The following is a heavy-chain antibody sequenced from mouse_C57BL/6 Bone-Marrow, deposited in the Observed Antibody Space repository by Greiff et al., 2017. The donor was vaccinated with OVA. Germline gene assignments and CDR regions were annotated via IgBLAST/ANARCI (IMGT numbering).Heavy chain of an antibody. Sequence: QVQLQQPGAELVKPGASVKLSCKASGYTFTSYWMHWVKQRPGQGLEWIGIIHPNSGSTNYNEKFKGKATLTVDKSSSTAYVQLSSLTSEDSAVYCCACYWDVDYWGQGTTLTVSS. CDR3: ACYWDVDY. CDR2: IHPNSGST. V-gene: IGHV1-64*01. J-gene: IGHJ2*01. CDR1: GYTFTSYW. D-gene: IGHD4-1*01.